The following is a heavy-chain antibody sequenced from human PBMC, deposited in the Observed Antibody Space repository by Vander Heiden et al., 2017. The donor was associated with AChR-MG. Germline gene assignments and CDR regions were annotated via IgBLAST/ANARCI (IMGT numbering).Heavy chain of an antibody. Sequence: EVQLLESGGGLVQPGGSLRLSCAASGFPFSSYAMGWVRQAPGKGLEWVSAISGSGGSTYYADSVKGRFTISRDNSKNTLYLQMNSLRAEDTAVYYCAKDHTSDGYSGSYYVAYWGQGTLVTVSS. V-gene: IGHV3-23*01. CDR2: ISGSGGST. D-gene: IGHD1-26*01. CDR1: GFPFSSYA. J-gene: IGHJ4*02. CDR3: AKDHTSDGYSGSYYVAY.